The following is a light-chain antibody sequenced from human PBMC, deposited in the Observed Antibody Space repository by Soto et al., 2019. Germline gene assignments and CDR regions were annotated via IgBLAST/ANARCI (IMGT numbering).Light chain of an antibody. J-gene: IGLJ2*01. CDR3: SAFGGTNIPL. Sequence: QSVLTQPPSASGTPGQRVTISCSGSSSNIGENPVNWYQQVPGTAPKLLIYSDDQRPSGVPDRFSGSKSGTSASLAISGLQSEDEAYYYCSAFGGTNIPLFGGGTKLTVL. CDR1: SSNIGENP. CDR2: SDD. V-gene: IGLV1-44*01.